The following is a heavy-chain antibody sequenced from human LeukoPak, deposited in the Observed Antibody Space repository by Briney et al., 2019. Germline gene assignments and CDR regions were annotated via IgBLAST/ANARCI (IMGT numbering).Heavy chain of an antibody. CDR1: GYTFTGHA. V-gene: IGHV1-3*01. D-gene: IGHD2/OR15-2a*01. J-gene: IGHJ6*02. CDR3: ARSILIVPNTSYYYYYMDV. CDR2: INCATGKT. Sequence: GASVKVSCKASGYTFTGHALHWVRQNPGEGLEWMAWINCATGKTEYSQNFEARVTVTRDTSASTVYMELSGLRSEDTAVYYCARSILIVPNTSYYYYYMDVRGQGTTVIVSS.